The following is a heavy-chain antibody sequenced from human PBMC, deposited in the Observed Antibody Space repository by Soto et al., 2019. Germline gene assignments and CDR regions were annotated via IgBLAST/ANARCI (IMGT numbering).Heavy chain of an antibody. V-gene: IGHV4-30-2*01. D-gene: IGHD3-10*02. CDR3: ARVTITMMGENWFDP. CDR1: GGSISSGGYS. J-gene: IGHJ5*02. Sequence: QLQLQESGSGLVKPSQNLSLTCAVSGGSISSGGYSWSWIRQPPGKGLEWIGYIYHSGRTYYNPSLKSRVTISVDRSKNQFSLKLSSVTAADTAVYYCARVTITMMGENWFDPWGQGTLVTVSS. CDR2: IYHSGRT.